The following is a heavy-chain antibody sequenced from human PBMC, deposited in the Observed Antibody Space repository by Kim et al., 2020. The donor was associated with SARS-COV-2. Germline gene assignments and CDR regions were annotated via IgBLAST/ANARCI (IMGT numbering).Heavy chain of an antibody. CDR1: GFDFTAHW. Sequence: GGSLRLSCAASGFDFTAHWMYWVRQHPGKGLVWVSRTRNDGIVTDYEDSVKGRFTVSRDNAKSILYLQMNSLRVEDTAMYYCTRGLLIWHGIVDYWGRGTPVT. V-gene: IGHV3-74*01. CDR2: TRNDGIVT. D-gene: IGHD2-21*01. CDR3: TRGLLIWHGIVDY. J-gene: IGHJ4*02.